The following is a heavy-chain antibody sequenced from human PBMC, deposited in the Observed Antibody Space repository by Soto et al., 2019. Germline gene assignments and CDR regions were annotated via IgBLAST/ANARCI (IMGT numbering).Heavy chain of an antibody. D-gene: IGHD2-15*01. CDR1: GFIFSNYV. CDR2: ISVRGDNT. Sequence: DVQLLDSGGGLVQPGGSLRLSCAASGFIFSNYVMSWVRQTPGKGLEWVSGISVRGDNTYYADSVKGRFTVSRDNSKNTLYLQMDSLRAEDTAVYYCAKTPLRVGPIDYWGQGTLVTVSS. V-gene: IGHV3-23*01. CDR3: AKTPLRVGPIDY. J-gene: IGHJ4*02.